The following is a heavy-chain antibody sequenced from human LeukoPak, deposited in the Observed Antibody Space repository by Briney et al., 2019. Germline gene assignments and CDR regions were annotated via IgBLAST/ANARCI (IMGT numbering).Heavy chain of an antibody. D-gene: IGHD4/OR15-4a*01. V-gene: IGHV3-21*01. CDR2: ISSSSSYI. CDR3: ARDLANDWYFDL. Sequence: GGSLRLSCAASGFTFSSYSMNWVRQAPGKGLEWVSSISSSSSYIYYADSVKGRFTISRDNAKNSLYLQMNNPRAEDTAVYFCARDLANDWYFDLWGRGTLVTVPS. CDR1: GFTFSSYS. J-gene: IGHJ2*01.